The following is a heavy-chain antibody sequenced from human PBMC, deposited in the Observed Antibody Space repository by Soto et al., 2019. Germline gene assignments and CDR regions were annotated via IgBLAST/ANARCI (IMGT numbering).Heavy chain of an antibody. V-gene: IGHV4-4*08. CDR2: IYSSGST. CDR3: ARRADYYCYFEN. CDR1: GGSINRSF. D-gene: IGHD3-10*01. J-gene: IGHJ4*02. Sequence: QVQLQESGPGLVKPSETLSLTCSVAGGSINRSFWSWLRQSPGKGLEWIGYIYSSGSTSYNPSLKSRVTMSVDASSNQFYLNLRSVPAADTAVYYCARRADYYCYFENWGQGTLVTVSA.